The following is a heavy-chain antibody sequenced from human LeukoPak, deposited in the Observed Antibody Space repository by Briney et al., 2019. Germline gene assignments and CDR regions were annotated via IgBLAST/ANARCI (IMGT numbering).Heavy chain of an antibody. Sequence: ASVKVSCKASGYTFTSYGISWVRQAPEQGLEWMGWISAYNGNTNYAQKLQGRVTMTTDTSTSTAYMELRSLRSDDTAVYYCARAQSGYDRYYYFDYWGQGTLVTVSS. CDR3: ARAQSGYDRYYYFDY. CDR1: GYTFTSYG. CDR2: ISAYNGNT. V-gene: IGHV1-18*01. D-gene: IGHD5-12*01. J-gene: IGHJ4*02.